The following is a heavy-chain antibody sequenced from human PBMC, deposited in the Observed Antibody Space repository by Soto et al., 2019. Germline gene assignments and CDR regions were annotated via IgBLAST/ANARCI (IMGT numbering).Heavy chain of an antibody. Sequence: QLQLQESGPGLVKPSETLSLTCTVSGGSISSSSYYWGWIRQPPGKGLEWIGSIYYSGSTYYNPSLKSRVTISVDTSKNQFSLKLSSVTAADTAVYYCGRCSSSWYAGMDFDLWGRGTLVTVSS. D-gene: IGHD6-13*01. J-gene: IGHJ2*01. CDR2: IYYSGST. CDR3: GRCSSSWYAGMDFDL. CDR1: GGSISSSSYY. V-gene: IGHV4-39*01.